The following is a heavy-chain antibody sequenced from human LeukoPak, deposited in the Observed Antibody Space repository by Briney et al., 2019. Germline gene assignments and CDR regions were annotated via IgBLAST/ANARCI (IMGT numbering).Heavy chain of an antibody. CDR2: IYPGDSDT. CDR3: ARPSGYSSGWYSTDY. D-gene: IGHD6-19*01. J-gene: IGHJ4*02. V-gene: IGHV5-51*01. CDR1: GYSFTSYW. Sequence: GESLKISCKGSGYSFTSYWIGWVRQMPGKGLEWMGIIYPGDSDTRHSPSFQGQDTISADKSISTAYLQWSSLKASDTAMYYCARPSGYSSGWYSTDYWGQGTLVTVSS.